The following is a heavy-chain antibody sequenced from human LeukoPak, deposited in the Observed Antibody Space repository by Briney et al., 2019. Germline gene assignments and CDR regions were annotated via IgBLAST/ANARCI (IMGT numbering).Heavy chain of an antibody. Sequence: ASVKVSCKASGGTFSSYAISWVRQAPGQGLEWMGGIIPIFGTANYAQKFQGRVTITTDESTSTAYMELSSLRSEDTAVYYCARVGYYDSSGYAFDIWGQGTMVTVSS. CDR2: IIPIFGTA. D-gene: IGHD3-22*01. J-gene: IGHJ3*02. CDR1: GGTFSSYA. V-gene: IGHV1-69*05. CDR3: ARVGYYDSSGYAFDI.